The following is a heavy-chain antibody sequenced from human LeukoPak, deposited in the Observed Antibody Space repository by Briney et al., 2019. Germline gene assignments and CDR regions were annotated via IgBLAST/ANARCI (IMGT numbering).Heavy chain of an antibody. J-gene: IGHJ4*02. CDR3: ARDNPGDY. V-gene: IGHV3-30*14. CDR2: ISYDGPNK. Sequence: PGRSLRLSCAASGFTFSSYAMHWVRRAPGKGLEWVAVISYDGPNKNYADSVKGRFTISRDNSKNTLYLQMNSLRAEDTAVYYCARDNPGDYWGQGTLVTVSS. CDR1: GFTFSSYA.